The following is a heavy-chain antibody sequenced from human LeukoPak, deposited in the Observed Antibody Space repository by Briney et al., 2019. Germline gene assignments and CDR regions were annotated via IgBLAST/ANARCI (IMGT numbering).Heavy chain of an antibody. CDR1: GYTFTGYY. V-gene: IGHV1-2*02. D-gene: IGHD5-18*01. Sequence: ASVKVSCKASGYTFTGYYMHWVRQAPGQGLEWMGWINPNSGGTNYAQKFQGRVTMTRDTSISTAYMELSRLRSDDTAVYYCVRSLVDTAMVSFDYWGQGTLVTVSS. CDR2: INPNSGGT. CDR3: VRSLVDTAMVSFDY. J-gene: IGHJ4*02.